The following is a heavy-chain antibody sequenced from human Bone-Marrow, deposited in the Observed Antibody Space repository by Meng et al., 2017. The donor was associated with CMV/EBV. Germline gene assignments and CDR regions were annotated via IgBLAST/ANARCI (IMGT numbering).Heavy chain of an antibody. CDR3: ARDRGMATIIYYYYGMDV. V-gene: IGHV4-39*07. CDR2: IYYSGST. J-gene: IGHJ6*02. CDR1: GGSISSSSYY. D-gene: IGHD5-24*01. Sequence: SETLSLTCTVSGGSISSSSYYWGWIRQPPGKGLEWIGSIYYSGSTYYNPSLKSRVTISADTSKNQFSLKLSSVTAADTAVYYCARDRGMATIIYYYYGMDVWGQGTTVTVSS.